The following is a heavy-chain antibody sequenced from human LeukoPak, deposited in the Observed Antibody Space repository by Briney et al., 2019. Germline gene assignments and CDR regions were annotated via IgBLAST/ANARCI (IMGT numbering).Heavy chain of an antibody. Sequence: GGSLRLSCAASGFTFSSYVMSWVRQAPGKGLEWVSAISGSGGSTYYADSVKGRFTISRDNSKNTLYLQMNSLRAEDTAVYYCAKGSVIVFDLFFDYWGQGTLVTVSS. V-gene: IGHV3-23*01. CDR2: ISGSGGST. J-gene: IGHJ4*02. CDR1: GFTFSSYV. CDR3: AKGSVIVFDLFFDY. D-gene: IGHD3-16*02.